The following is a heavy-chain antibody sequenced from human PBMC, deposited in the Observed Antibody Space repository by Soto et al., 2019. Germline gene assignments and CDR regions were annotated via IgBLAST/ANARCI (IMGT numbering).Heavy chain of an antibody. Sequence: GGSLRLSCAASGFTFSSYGMHWVRQAPGKGLEWVAVIWYDGSNKYYADSVKGRFTISRDNSKNTLYLQMNSLRAEDTAVYYCARGNSRSYYYGMDVWGQGTTVTVSS. D-gene: IGHD2-21*01. CDR2: IWYDGSNK. V-gene: IGHV3-33*01. J-gene: IGHJ6*02. CDR3: ARGNSRSYYYGMDV. CDR1: GFTFSSYG.